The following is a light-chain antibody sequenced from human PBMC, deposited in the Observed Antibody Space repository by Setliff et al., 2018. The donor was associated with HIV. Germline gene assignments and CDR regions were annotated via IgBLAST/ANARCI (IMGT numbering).Light chain of an antibody. CDR2: DVS. J-gene: IGLJ1*01. CDR3: CSLTSTSSYV. V-gene: IGLV2-14*03. Sequence: QSALTQPASVSGSPGQSITISCTGATSDVGGYNYVSWYQQHPGKAPKLMISDVSNRPSGVSNRFSGSKSGNTASLTISGLQAEDEADYYCCSLTSTSSYVFGTGTSHRP. CDR1: TSDVGGYNY.